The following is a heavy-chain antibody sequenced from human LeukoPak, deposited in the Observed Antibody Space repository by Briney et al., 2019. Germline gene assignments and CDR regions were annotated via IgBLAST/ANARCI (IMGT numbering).Heavy chain of an antibody. CDR1: GGSFSGYY. CDR3: ARTWTPGGDAFDI. J-gene: IGHJ3*02. D-gene: IGHD3/OR15-3a*01. Sequence: SETLSLTCAVYGGSFSGYYWSWIRQPPGKGLGWIGEINHSGSTNYNPSLKSRVTISVDTSKNQFSLKLSSVTAADTAVYYCARTWTPGGDAFDIWGQGTMVIVSS. V-gene: IGHV4-34*01. CDR2: INHSGST.